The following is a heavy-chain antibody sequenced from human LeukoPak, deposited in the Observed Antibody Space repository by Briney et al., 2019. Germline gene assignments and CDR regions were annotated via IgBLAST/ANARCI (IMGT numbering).Heavy chain of an antibody. D-gene: IGHD3-10*01. J-gene: IGHJ4*02. CDR2: IYYSGST. Sequence: SETLSLTCTVSGGSISSGDYYWSWIRQPPGKGLEWIGYIYYSGSTYYNPSLKSRVTISVDTSKNQFSLKLSSVTAADTAVYYCARGFLDYYGSGSYCYFDYWGQGTLVTVSS. V-gene: IGHV4-30-4*08. CDR3: ARGFLDYYGSGSYCYFDY. CDR1: GGSISSGDYY.